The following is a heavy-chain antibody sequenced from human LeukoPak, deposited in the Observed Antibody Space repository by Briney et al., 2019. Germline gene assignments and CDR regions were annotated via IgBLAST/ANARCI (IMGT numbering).Heavy chain of an antibody. V-gene: IGHV1-24*01. CDR3: ATAPYSSSSPSYYYYYMDV. D-gene: IGHD6-6*01. CDR2: FDPEDGET. CDR1: GYTLTELS. Sequence: ASVKVSCKVSGYTLTELSMHWVRQAPGKGLEWMGGFDPEDGETIYAQKFQGRVTMTEDTSTDTAYMELSSLRSEDTAVYYCATAPYSSSSPSYYYYYMDVWGKGTTVTVSS. J-gene: IGHJ6*03.